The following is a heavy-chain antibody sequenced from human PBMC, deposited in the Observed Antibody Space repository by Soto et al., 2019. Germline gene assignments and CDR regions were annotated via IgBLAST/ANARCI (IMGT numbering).Heavy chain of an antibody. J-gene: IGHJ6*02. D-gene: IGHD5-12*01. CDR1: GGTFSSYA. V-gene: IGHV1-69*12. Sequence: QVQLVQSGAEVKKPGSSVKVSCKASGGTFSSYAISWVRQAPGQGLDWMGGIIPIFGTANYAQKFQGRVTITADESTSTAYMELSSLRSEDTAVYYWARGRGLSVDDYYGMDVGGQGTTVTVSS. CDR2: IIPIFGTA. CDR3: ARGRGLSVDDYYGMDV.